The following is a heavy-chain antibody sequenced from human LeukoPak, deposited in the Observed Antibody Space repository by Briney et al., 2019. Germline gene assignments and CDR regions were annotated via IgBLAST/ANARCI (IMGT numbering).Heavy chain of an antibody. CDR3: ARDRGTTVTTAFYWFDP. CDR1: GYTFTGYY. D-gene: IGHD4-17*01. V-gene: IGHV1-2*02. CDR2: INPNSGGT. Sequence: EASVKVSCKASGYTFTGYYMHWVRQAPGQGLGWMGWINPNSGGTNYAQKFQGRVTMTRDTSISTAYMELSRLRSDDTAVYYCARDRGTTVTTAFYWFDPWGQGTLVTVSS. J-gene: IGHJ5*02.